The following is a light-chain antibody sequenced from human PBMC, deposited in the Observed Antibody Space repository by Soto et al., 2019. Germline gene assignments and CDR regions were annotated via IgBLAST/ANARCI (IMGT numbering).Light chain of an antibody. V-gene: IGKV3-11*01. CDR1: RSVSSN. Sequence: EIVTTQSPATLSAASRERATLSGRASRSVSSNLAWYQQKPGQAHRLTIYGASNRATGIPDRFSGRGSGTDFTLTISRLEPEDSAIYYCQQRNIWPPVTLGPGKRLELK. CDR3: QQRNIWPPVT. CDR2: GAS. J-gene: IGKJ5*01.